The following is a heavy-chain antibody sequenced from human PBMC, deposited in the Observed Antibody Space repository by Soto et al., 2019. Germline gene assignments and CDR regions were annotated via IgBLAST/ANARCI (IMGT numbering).Heavy chain of an antibody. V-gene: IGHV1-69*13. D-gene: IGHD1-26*01. J-gene: IGHJ3*02. CDR1: GGTFSSYA. CDR3: ARGGRLRAGAIHDAFDI. CDR2: IIPIFGTA. Sequence: GASVKVSCKASGGTFSSYAISWVRQAPGQGLEWMGGIIPIFGTANYAQKFQGRVTITADESTSTAYMELSSLRSEDTAVYYCARGGRLRAGAIHDAFDIWGQGTMVTVSS.